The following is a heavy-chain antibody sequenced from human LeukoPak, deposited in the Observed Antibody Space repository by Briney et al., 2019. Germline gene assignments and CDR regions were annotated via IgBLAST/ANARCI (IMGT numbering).Heavy chain of an antibody. CDR3: ARRRAVAGVNWFDP. J-gene: IGHJ5*02. CDR2: ISTHNGYT. D-gene: IGHD6-19*01. Sequence: GASVKVSCKASGYTFIGYGISWVQQAPGQGLEWVGWISTHNGYTKYAQKFQGRVTMTTDTSMSTAYMELRSLRSDDTAVYYCARRRAVAGVNWFDPWGQGTLVTVSS. V-gene: IGHV1-18*01. CDR1: GYTFIGYG.